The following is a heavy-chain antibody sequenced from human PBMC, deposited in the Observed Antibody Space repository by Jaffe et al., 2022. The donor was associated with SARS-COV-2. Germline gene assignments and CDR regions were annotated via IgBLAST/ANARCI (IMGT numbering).Heavy chain of an antibody. CDR2: INPNSGGT. CDR1: GYTFTGYY. D-gene: IGHD5-12*01. Sequence: QVQLVQSGAEVKKPGASVKVSCKASGYTFTGYYMHWVRQAPGQGLEWMGWINPNSGGTNYAQKFQGRVTMTRDTSISTAYMELSRLRSDDTAVYYCARDPYGSGYDLNLPLYYYYGMDVWGQGTTVTVSS. J-gene: IGHJ6*02. V-gene: IGHV1-2*02. CDR3: ARDPYGSGYDLNLPLYYYYGMDV.